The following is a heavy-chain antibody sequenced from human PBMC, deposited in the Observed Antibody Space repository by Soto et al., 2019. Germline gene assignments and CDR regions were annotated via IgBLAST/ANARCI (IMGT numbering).Heavy chain of an antibody. CDR1: GFSLSTSGVG. D-gene: IGHD6-13*01. CDR3: AHFRGRSGSSYDRPFNY. CDR2: VYWTDDK. Sequence: QITLKESGPTLVKPTQTLTLTCTFSGFSLSTSGVGVGWIRQPPGKALEWLALVYWTDDKRYSPSLDSRLTIPKDTSKNQVVLTMPNMDPVDTATYFCAHFRGRSGSSYDRPFNYWGQGTLVTVSS. J-gene: IGHJ4*02. V-gene: IGHV2-5*01.